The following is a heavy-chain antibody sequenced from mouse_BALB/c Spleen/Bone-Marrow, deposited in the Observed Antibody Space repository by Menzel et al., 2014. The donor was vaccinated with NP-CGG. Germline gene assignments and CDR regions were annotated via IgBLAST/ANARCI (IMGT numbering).Heavy chain of an antibody. Sequence: EVQVVESGGGLVKPGGSLKLSCAASGFTFRDYYMYWVRQTPEKRLEWVATISDGGTYTYYSDSVKGRFTISRDKAKNNLYLQMTNLMSEDTAMYRCVRDGDYRYAWFSYWGQGTLVTVFA. D-gene: IGHD2-14*01. CDR1: GFTFRDYY. CDR2: ISDGGTYT. V-gene: IGHV5-4*02. CDR3: VRDGDYRYAWFSY. J-gene: IGHJ3*01.